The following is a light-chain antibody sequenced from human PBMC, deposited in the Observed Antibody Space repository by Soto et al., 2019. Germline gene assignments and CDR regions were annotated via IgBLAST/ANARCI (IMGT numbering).Light chain of an antibody. V-gene: IGKV3-20*01. CDR2: GAS. Sequence: EIVLTQSPGTLSLSPGERATLSCRASQSVSRSYLGWYPQTPGQAPRLLIYGASTRATGIPDRFRGSGSGTDFTLTISRLEPEDFAVYYCQQYDSSIFTFGPGTKVDIK. CDR3: QQYDSSIFT. J-gene: IGKJ3*01. CDR1: QSVSRSY.